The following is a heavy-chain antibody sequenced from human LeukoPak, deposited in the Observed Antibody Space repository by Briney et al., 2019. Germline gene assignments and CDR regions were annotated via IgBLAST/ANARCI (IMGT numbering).Heavy chain of an antibody. CDR3: ARVGDCGRASCYAIDY. Sequence: GGSLRLSCAASGFTVSSNYMSWVRQAPGKGLEWVSIIYSGGSTYYTDSVRGRFIISRDISKNTLYLQMNSLRTEDTAVYYCARVGDCGRASCYAIDYWGQGTLVTVSS. CDR1: GFTVSSNY. D-gene: IGHD2-2*01. CDR2: IYSGGST. V-gene: IGHV3-66*01. J-gene: IGHJ4*02.